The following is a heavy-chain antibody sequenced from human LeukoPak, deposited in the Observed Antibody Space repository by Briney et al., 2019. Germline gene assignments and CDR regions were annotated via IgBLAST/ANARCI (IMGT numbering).Heavy chain of an antibody. V-gene: IGHV1-69*05. CDR3: ARGGLRGAFDI. D-gene: IGHD3/OR15-3a*01. CDR1: GGTLSSYA. CDR2: IIPIFGTA. Sequence: SVKVSCKASGGTLSSYAISWVRQAPGQGLEWMGGIIPIFGTANYAQKFQGRVTMTRDTSTSTVYMELSSLRSEDTAVYYCARGGLRGAFDIWGQGTMVTVSS. J-gene: IGHJ3*02.